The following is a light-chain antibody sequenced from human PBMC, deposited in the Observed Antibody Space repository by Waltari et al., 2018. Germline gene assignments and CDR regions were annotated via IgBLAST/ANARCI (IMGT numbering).Light chain of an antibody. CDR3: QSFDSSLDGYV. CDR1: SSNIGSYLH. J-gene: IGLJ1*01. V-gene: IGLV1-40*01. Sequence: QSVLTQPPSVSVGPGRRVTISCAGGSSNIGSYLHVIWYQHLPGTAPKVLIYANNNRPAGVPDLFSGSKSGASASLASTGLQAEDEADYYCQSFDSSLDGYVFGTGTKVTVL. CDR2: ANN.